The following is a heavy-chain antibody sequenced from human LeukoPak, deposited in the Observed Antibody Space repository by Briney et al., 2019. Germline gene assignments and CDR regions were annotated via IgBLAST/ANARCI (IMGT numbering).Heavy chain of an antibody. Sequence: SVKVSCKASGGTFSSYAISWVRQAPGQGLEWMRRIIPIFGTANYAQKFRGRVTITTDESTSTAYMELSSLRSEDTAVYYCARAYYYGSGSQQWSYYFDYWGQGTLVTVSS. D-gene: IGHD3-10*01. J-gene: IGHJ4*02. CDR1: GGTFSSYA. CDR3: ARAYYYGSGSQQWSYYFDY. V-gene: IGHV1-69*05. CDR2: IIPIFGTA.